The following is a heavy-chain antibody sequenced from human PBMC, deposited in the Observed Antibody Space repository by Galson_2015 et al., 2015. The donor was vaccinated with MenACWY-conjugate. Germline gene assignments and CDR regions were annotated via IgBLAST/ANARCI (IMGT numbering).Heavy chain of an antibody. CDR1: GFTFRSYA. V-gene: IGHV3-23*01. CDR3: AKEKPTTTAFDI. CDR2: ISDNGDRT. D-gene: IGHD4-11*01. J-gene: IGHJ3*02. Sequence: SLRLSCAASGFTFRSYAMGWVRQAPGKGLEWVSIISDNGDRTYYTDSVKGRFTISRDNSENTLYLQMNSLRVEDTAVYYCAKEKPTTTAFDIWGQGTMATVSS.